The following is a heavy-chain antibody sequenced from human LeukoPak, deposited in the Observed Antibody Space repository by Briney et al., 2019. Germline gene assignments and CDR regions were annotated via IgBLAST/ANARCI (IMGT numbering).Heavy chain of an antibody. CDR3: ARDRATVTNDYWFDP. D-gene: IGHD4-11*01. CDR1: GGSISSYY. V-gene: IGHV4-59*01. CDR2: IYYSGST. Sequence: SETLSLTCTVSGGSISSYYWSWIRQPPGKGLEWIGYIYYSGSTNYNPSLKSRVTVSLDTSKKQFSLRLSSVTAADTAVYYCARDRATVTNDYWFDPWGQGTLVTVSS. J-gene: IGHJ5*02.